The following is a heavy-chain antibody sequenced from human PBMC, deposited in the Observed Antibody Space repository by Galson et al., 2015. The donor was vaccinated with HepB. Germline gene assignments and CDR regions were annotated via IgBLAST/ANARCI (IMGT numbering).Heavy chain of an antibody. D-gene: IGHD3-9*01. J-gene: IGHJ4*02. CDR1: GLTLCSVW. V-gene: IGHV3-7*03. CDR2: LKQDGSEA. CDR3: VRETQYFDWLLHASFFDF. Sequence: SLRLSCAVSGLTLCSVWMLWVRQASGKGLEWVSNLKQDGSEAHCVDSVKGRFTVFRDNSKNSLYLQMNSLRAEDTAVYYCVRETQYFDWLLHASFFDFWGQGTLVTVSS.